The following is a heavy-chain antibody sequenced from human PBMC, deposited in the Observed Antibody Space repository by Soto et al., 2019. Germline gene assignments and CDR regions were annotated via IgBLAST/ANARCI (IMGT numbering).Heavy chain of an antibody. CDR1: GFTFSSYA. D-gene: IGHD3-22*01. Sequence: PGGSLRLSCAASGFTFSSYAMSWVRQAPGKGLEWVSAISGSGGSTYYADSVKGRFTISRDNSKNTLYLQMNSLRVEDTAVYYCAKETLNIYDSSYFDYWGQGTLVTVSS. CDR3: AKETLNIYDSSYFDY. V-gene: IGHV3-23*01. J-gene: IGHJ4*02. CDR2: ISGSGGST.